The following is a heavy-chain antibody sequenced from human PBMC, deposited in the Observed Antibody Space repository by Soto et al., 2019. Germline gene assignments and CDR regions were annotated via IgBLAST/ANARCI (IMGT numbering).Heavy chain of an antibody. CDR1: GFTFSSYW. D-gene: IGHD4-17*01. Sequence: EVQLVQSGAEVKKSGESLKISCKGSGFTFSSYWIGWVRQMPGKGLEWMGIIYPGDSDVRYSPSFQGQVTISADKSISTAYLQWDSLKAADTATCYCARQVTVTLCNWFLPWGQGTPVTGCS. CDR2: IYPGDSDV. J-gene: IGHJ5*02. V-gene: IGHV5-51*01. CDR3: ARQVTVTLCNWFLP.